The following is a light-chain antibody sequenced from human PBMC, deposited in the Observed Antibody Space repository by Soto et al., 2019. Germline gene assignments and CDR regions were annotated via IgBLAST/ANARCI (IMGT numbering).Light chain of an antibody. J-gene: IGKJ5*01. Sequence: EIVLTQSPGTLSLSPGERATLSCSASQSVTKNNLNWYQQKPGQAPRLLIYDASNRATGIPARFSGSGSGTDFTLTISSLEPEDFAVYYCQQRSNWPPITFGQGTRLEIK. V-gene: IGKV3-11*01. CDR3: QQRSNWPPIT. CDR1: QSVTKNN. CDR2: DAS.